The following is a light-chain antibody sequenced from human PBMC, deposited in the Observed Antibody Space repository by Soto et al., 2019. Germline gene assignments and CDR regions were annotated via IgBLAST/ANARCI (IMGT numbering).Light chain of an antibody. V-gene: IGKV3-15*01. Sequence: EIVMTQSPATLSVSPGERATLSCRASQSVSSNLAWYQQKPGQAPRLLIYGASTRATGIPARVSGSGSGTEFTLTIRSLQSEDFALYYCQQYNNWWTFGQGTKVEIK. CDR1: QSVSSN. CDR2: GAS. J-gene: IGKJ1*01. CDR3: QQYNNWWT.